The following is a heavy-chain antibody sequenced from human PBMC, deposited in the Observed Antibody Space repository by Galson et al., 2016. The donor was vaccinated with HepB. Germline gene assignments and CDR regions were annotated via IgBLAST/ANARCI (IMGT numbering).Heavy chain of an antibody. CDR3: ARAWIHLYDLDY. J-gene: IGHJ4*02. Sequence: SLRLSCAASGFTFSSYWMHWVRQAPGRGLVWVSRINTDGSRTNYADSVKGRVTISRDNAKNTLYLQMNSLRAEDTAVYYCARAWIHLYDLDYWGQGALVTVSS. CDR1: GFTFSSYW. V-gene: IGHV3-74*01. D-gene: IGHD5-18*01. CDR2: INTDGSRT.